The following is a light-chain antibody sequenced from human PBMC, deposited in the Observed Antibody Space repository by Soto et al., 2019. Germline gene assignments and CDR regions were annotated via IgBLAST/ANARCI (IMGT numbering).Light chain of an antibody. CDR2: NGN. J-gene: IGLJ2*01. CDR3: AAWDDSLNGPV. V-gene: IGLV1-44*01. Sequence: QAVVTQLPSASGTPGQWVTISCSGGSSDIGSNTVHWYQHLPGTAPKLLIYNGNQRPSGVPDRFSGSKSGTSASLAISGLQSEDEADYYCAAWDDSLNGPVFGGGTKLTVL. CDR1: SSDIGSNT.